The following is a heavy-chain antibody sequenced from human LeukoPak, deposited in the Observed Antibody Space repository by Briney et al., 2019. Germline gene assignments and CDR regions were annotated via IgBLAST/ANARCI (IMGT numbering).Heavy chain of an antibody. V-gene: IGHV4-59*01. J-gene: IGHJ5*02. Sequence: SETLSLTCTVSGGSISSYYWSWIRQPPGKGLEWIGYIYYSGSTNYNPSLKSRVTISVDTSKNQFSLKLSSVTAADTAVYYCAREWVVLLWFGEPIGGWFDPWGQGTLVTVSS. CDR1: GGSISSYY. CDR3: AREWVVLLWFGEPIGGWFDP. D-gene: IGHD3-10*01. CDR2: IYYSGST.